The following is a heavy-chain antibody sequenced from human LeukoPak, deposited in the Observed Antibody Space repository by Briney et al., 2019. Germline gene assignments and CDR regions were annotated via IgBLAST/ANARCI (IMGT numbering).Heavy chain of an antibody. Sequence: SSETLSLTCTVSGASIGSYYWGWIRQPPGKGLEWIGSIYYSGSTYYNPSLKSRVTISVDTSKNQFSLKLSSVTAADTAVYYCASISMGRNYYGSGSFADVWGKGTTVTVSS. D-gene: IGHD3-10*01. J-gene: IGHJ6*04. CDR3: ASISMGRNYYGSGSFADV. CDR2: IYYSGST. CDR1: GASIGSYY. V-gene: IGHV4-39*07.